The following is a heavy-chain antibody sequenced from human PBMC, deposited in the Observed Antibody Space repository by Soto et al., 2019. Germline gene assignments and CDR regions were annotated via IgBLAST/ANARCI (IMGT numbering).Heavy chain of an antibody. CDR1: GYTFTSYG. CDR3: ARTRGYYDSSGSGAFDI. Sequence: GASVKGSCKASGYTFTSYGISWVRQAPGQGLEWMGWISAYNGNTNYAQKLQGRVTMTTDTSTSTAYMELRSLRSDDTAVYYCARTRGYYDSSGSGAFDIWGQGTMVTVSS. J-gene: IGHJ3*02. CDR2: ISAYNGNT. V-gene: IGHV1-18*04. D-gene: IGHD3-22*01.